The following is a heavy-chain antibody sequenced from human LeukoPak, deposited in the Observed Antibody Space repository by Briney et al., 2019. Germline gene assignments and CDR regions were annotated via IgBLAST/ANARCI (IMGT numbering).Heavy chain of an antibody. CDR1: GFTFSSYA. J-gene: IGHJ4*02. Sequence: GGSLRLSCAASGFTFSSYAMSWVRQAPGKGLEWVSAISGSGGSTYYADSVKGRFTISRDKSTNTLYLQMNSLRVDDTAVYYCAKDPTIFGVVIDYYFDHWGQGTLVTVSS. CDR3: AKDPTIFGVVIDYYFDH. V-gene: IGHV3-23*01. D-gene: IGHD3-3*01. CDR2: ISGSGGST.